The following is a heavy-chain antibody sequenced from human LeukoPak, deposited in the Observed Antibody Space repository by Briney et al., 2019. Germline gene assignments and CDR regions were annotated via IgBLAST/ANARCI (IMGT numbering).Heavy chain of an antibody. CDR2: IYYSGRT. V-gene: IGHV4-30-4*08. D-gene: IGHD6-13*01. CDR1: GGSISSGDYY. CDR3: ARDQTAAAGFLDY. Sequence: SSETLSLTCTVSGGSISSGDYYWSWIRQPPGKGLEWIGYIYYSGRTYYNPSLKSRVTISLDTSKNQFSLELTSVTAADTAVYYCARDQTAAAGFLDYWGQGTLVTVSS. J-gene: IGHJ4*02.